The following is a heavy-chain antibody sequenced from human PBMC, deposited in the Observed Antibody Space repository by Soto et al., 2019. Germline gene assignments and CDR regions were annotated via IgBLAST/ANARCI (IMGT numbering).Heavy chain of an antibody. J-gene: IGHJ6*02. V-gene: IGHV3-33*01. CDR1: GFTFSSYG. CDR3: ARPPRGDYYYGMDV. CDR2: IWYDGSNK. Sequence: GGSLRLSCAASGFTFSSYGMHWVRQAPGKGLEWVAVIWYDGSNKYYADSVKGRFTISRDNSKNTLYLQMNSLRAEDTAVYYCARPPRGDYYYGMDVWGQGTTVTVSS. D-gene: IGHD3-10*01.